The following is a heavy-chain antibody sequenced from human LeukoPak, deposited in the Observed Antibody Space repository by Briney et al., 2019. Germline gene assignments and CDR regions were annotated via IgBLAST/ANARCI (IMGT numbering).Heavy chain of an antibody. CDR3: ARGSSSSWYA. Sequence: GASVKVSCKASGYTFTSQDISWVRQAPGQGLEWMGWIGPHNGNTNYAQKLQGRVTMTTDTSTSTAYMELRSLTSDDTAVYYCARGSSSSWYAWGQGTLVTVSS. CDR2: IGPHNGNT. J-gene: IGHJ5*02. V-gene: IGHV1-18*01. D-gene: IGHD6-13*01. CDR1: GYTFTSQD.